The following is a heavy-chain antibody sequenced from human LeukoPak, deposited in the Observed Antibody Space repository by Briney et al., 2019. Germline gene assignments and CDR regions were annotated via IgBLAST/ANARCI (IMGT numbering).Heavy chain of an antibody. CDR2: ISGSSGTT. V-gene: IGHV3-23*01. CDR3: VKEGSLIVVVPAATNWFDP. CDR1: GFAFSRYA. Sequence: GGSLRLSCAASGFAFSRYAMSWVRQAPGKGLEWVSGISGSSGTTYCADSVKGRFTISRDNSKNTLYLQMNSLRAEDTAVYYCVKEGSLIVVVPAATNWFDPWGQGTLVTVSS. J-gene: IGHJ5*02. D-gene: IGHD2-2*01.